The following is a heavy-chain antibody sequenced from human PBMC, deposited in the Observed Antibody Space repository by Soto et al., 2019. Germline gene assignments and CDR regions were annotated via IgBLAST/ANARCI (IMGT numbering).Heavy chain of an antibody. Sequence: QVQLEQSGAEVKKAGSSVKVSCKAFGGSVNSHAISWVRQAPGQGLEWMGGITPMFGTPTYAQKFQAGVTISAEESTSTVYLDLSSLRSEDTAVYYCARSRNVAEFNDYGGNYHGFDIWGQGTMVTVSS. V-gene: IGHV1-69*01. CDR1: GGSVNSHA. CDR3: ARSRNVAEFNDYGGNYHGFDI. J-gene: IGHJ3*02. CDR2: ITPMFGTP. D-gene: IGHD4-17*01.